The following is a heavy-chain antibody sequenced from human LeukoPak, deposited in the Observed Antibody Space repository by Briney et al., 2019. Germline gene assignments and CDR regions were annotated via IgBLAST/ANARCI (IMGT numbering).Heavy chain of an antibody. CDR3: ARRRGYSGYESPHFDY. CDR1: GGSISSYY. Sequence: PSETLSLTCTVSGGSISSYYWSWIRQPPGKGLEWIGYFYYSGSTNYNPSLNSRVTISVDTSKNQFSLKLSSVTAADTAVYYCARRRGYSGYESPHFDYWGQGTLVTVSS. D-gene: IGHD5-12*01. J-gene: IGHJ4*02. V-gene: IGHV4-59*08. CDR2: FYYSGST.